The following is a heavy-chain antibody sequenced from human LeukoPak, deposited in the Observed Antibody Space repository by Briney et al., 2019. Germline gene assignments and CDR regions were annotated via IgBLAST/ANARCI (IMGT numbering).Heavy chain of an antibody. CDR2: TYYRSKWYN. CDR1: GDSVSSNSSA. J-gene: IGHJ4*02. Sequence: PSQTLSLTCAISGDSVSSNSSAWIWIRQSPSRGLEWLGRTYYRSKWYNDYAVSVKSRITINPDTSKNQFSLQLNSVTPEDTAVYYCARAAIQGYCSGGSCYGIFLGFDYWGQGTLVTVSS. CDR3: ARAAIQGYCSGGSCYGIFLGFDY. D-gene: IGHD2-15*01. V-gene: IGHV6-1*01.